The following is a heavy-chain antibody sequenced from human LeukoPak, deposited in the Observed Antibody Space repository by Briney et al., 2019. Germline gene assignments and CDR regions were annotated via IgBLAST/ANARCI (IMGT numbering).Heavy chain of an antibody. CDR2: IYHSGST. J-gene: IGHJ5*02. V-gene: IGHV4-38-2*02. D-gene: IGHD3-3*01. CDR1: GYSISSGYY. CDR3: ARVKTYYDFWSGYYEGWFDP. Sequence: PSETLSLTCTVSGYSISSGYYWGWIRQPPGKGLEWIGSIYHSGSTYYNPSLKSRVTISVDTSKNQFSLKLSSVTAADTAVYYCARVKTYYDFWSGYYEGWFDPWGQGTLVTVSS.